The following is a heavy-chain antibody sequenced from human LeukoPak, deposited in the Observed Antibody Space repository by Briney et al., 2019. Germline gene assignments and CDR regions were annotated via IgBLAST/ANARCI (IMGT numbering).Heavy chain of an antibody. D-gene: IGHD3-16*01. Sequence: PSETLSLTCTVSGASISSSSYYWGWIRQPPGKGLEWIGSIYYTGSTYYNPSLKNRLTISVDTSKNQLSLKLSSVTAADTAVYYCARQAYRGSQKLIWGQGTLVTVSS. V-gene: IGHV4-39*01. J-gene: IGHJ4*02. CDR3: ARQAYRGSQKLI. CDR2: IYYTGST. CDR1: GASISSSSYY.